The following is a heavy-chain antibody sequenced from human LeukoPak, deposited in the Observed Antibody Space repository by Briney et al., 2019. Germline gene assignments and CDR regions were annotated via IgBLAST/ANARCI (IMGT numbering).Heavy chain of an antibody. Sequence: AGGSLRLSCVGSGFTFRSHAMSWVRQAPEKGLEFVSGIYENGGTTYYADSVKGRFFISRDNSKNTLYLQMDSLRGEDTAVYYCAKDRYDSSGYYYRVDYWGQGTLVTVSS. J-gene: IGHJ4*02. CDR1: GFTFRSHA. CDR2: IYENGGTT. CDR3: AKDRYDSSGYYYRVDY. D-gene: IGHD3-22*01. V-gene: IGHV3-23*01.